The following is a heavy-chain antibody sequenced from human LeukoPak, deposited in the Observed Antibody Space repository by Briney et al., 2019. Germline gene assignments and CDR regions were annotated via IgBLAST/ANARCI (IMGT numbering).Heavy chain of an antibody. CDR1: GFNFNSYG. CDR3: ARDVSTAGNY. V-gene: IGHV3-48*01. Sequence: GGSLRLSCAASGFNFNSYGISWVRQAPGKGLEWVSYISSGSTTIYYADSVKGRVTISRDDAKNSLYLQMNSLRAEDTALYYCARDVSTAGNYWGQGTLVTVSS. CDR2: ISSGSTTI. D-gene: IGHD4-17*01. J-gene: IGHJ4*02.